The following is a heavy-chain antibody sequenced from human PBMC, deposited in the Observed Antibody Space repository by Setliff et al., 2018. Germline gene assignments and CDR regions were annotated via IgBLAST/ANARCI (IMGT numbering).Heavy chain of an antibody. Sequence: SETLSLTCTFSGGSISGASIWSWIRQPPGKGLEFIGRVYSNVGTNFNPSLKSRVTMSVDTSKNQFSLKLRSVTAADTAVYYCARTGTYRYFDYWGQGTVVTVSS. J-gene: IGHJ4*02. V-gene: IGHV4-4*07. CDR2: VYSNVGT. CDR1: GGSISGAS. D-gene: IGHD1-1*01. CDR3: ARTGTYRYFDY.